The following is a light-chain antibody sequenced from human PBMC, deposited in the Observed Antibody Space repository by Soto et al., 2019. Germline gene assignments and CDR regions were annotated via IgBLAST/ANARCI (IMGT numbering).Light chain of an antibody. J-gene: IGKJ4*01. CDR1: HDISDF. V-gene: IGKV1-27*01. CDR2: AAS. CDR3: QKYNSAPLT. Sequence: DIEMTQSPSSLSASVGDRVTITCRASHDISDFLAWYQQEPGQVPRLLIYAASLLQSGVPSRFSGTGSGTDFTLTISRLQPEDVANYYCQKYNSAPLTFGGGTKVEL.